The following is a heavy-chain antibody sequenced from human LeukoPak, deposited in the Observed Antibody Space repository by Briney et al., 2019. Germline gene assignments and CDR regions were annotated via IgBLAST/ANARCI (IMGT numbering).Heavy chain of an antibody. CDR2: IRYDGSNK. J-gene: IGHJ4*02. D-gene: IGHD6-13*01. CDR3: AKVSGAAAGIRDY. CDR1: GFTFSSYG. Sequence: GGSLRLSCAASGFTFSSYGMHWVRQAPGKGLEWVAFIRYDGSNKYYADSVKGRFTISRDNSKNTLYLQMNSPRAEDTAVYYCAKVSGAAAGIRDYWGQGTLVTVSS. V-gene: IGHV3-30*02.